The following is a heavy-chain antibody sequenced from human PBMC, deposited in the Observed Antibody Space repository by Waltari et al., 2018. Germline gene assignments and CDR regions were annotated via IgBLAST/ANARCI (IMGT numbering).Heavy chain of an antibody. J-gene: IGHJ4*02. D-gene: IGHD6-25*01. V-gene: IGHV3-72*01. CDR3: ARDTAAALDY. CDR2: TKHKAENYIS. Sequence: EVPLVESGGGLVQPGESVTLSCAASGFTSTNNYMNCVRQAPGRVLEWIVRTKHKAENYISDYAASVQGRFSVSRDDSRNSLFLQMNSLETEDTAVYYCARDTAAALDYWGQGTLVTVSS. CDR1: GFTSTNNY.